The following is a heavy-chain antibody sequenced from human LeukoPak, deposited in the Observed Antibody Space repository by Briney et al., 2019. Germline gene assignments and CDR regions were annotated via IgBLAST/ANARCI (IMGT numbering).Heavy chain of an antibody. Sequence: SETLSLTCTVSGGSISNYYWTRSRQPPGKGLGWIGYIYYTGSTNYNPSLKSRVTISVDTSKNQFSLKVSSVTAADTAVYYCARASYSSSWYAVDNWGQGTLVTVSS. CDR3: ARASYSSSWYAVDN. CDR2: IYYTGST. V-gene: IGHV4-59*08. D-gene: IGHD6-13*01. J-gene: IGHJ4*02. CDR1: GGSISNYY.